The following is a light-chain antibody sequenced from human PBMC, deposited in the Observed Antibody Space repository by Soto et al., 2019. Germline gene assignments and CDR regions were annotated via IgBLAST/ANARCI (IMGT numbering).Light chain of an antibody. CDR2: GAS. CDR1: QSVSSSY. Sequence: EIVLTQSPGTLSLSPGERATLSCRASQSVSSSYLAWYQQKPGQAPRLLIYGASSRATGIPDRFSGSGSGTDFTLTISRLEPEDFAVYYCQQYCSSGWTFGGGTKVEIK. V-gene: IGKV3-20*01. J-gene: IGKJ4*01. CDR3: QQYCSSGWT.